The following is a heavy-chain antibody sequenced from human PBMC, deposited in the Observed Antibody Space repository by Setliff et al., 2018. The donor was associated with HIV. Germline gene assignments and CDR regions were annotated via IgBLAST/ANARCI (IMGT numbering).Heavy chain of an antibody. CDR2: VFFSGTT. J-gene: IGHJ4*01. CDR1: GGSIKNTDYF. D-gene: IGHD4-17*01. V-gene: IGHV4-39*01. Sequence: PSETLSLTCTVSGGSIKNTDYFWGWIRQPPGKGLEWIGSVFFSGTTYYNPSLRGRFTISRDNARNSLFLQMNNLRADDTAVYYCATVWANYGGNSFYFESWGHGTLVTV. CDR3: ATVWANYGGNSFYFES.